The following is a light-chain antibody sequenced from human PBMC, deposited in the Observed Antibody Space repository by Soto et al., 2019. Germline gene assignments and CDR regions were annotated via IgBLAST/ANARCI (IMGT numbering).Light chain of an antibody. Sequence: EIVLTHSPGTLSLSPGERATVVCRASQSVASSNLGLDQQRPGQAPTRLIYGAYDRATGIAERCRGSGSGADFRLTIVRLGQGQFADDYARNYGATQYTCGRGNNEDI. CDR2: GAY. CDR3: RNYGATQYT. CDR1: QSVASSN. V-gene: IGKV3-20*01. J-gene: IGKJ3*01.